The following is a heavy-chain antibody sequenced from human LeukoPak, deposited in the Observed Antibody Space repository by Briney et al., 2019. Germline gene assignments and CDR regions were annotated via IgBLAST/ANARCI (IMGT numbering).Heavy chain of an antibody. CDR1: GGSISSYY. Sequence: PSETLSLTCTVSGGSISSYYWSWIRQPPGKGLEWIGYIYYSGSTNYNPSLKSRVTISVDTSKNQFSLKLSSVTAADTAVYYCARQRGDSYDYWGQGTLVTVSS. D-gene: IGHD5-18*01. V-gene: IGHV4-59*01. CDR2: IYYSGST. CDR3: ARQRGDSYDY. J-gene: IGHJ4*02.